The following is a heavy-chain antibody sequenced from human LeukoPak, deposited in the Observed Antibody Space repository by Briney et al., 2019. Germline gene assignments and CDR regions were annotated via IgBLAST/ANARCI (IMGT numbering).Heavy chain of an antibody. CDR1: GYTFTGYY. D-gene: IGHD3-16*01. Sequence: ASVKVSCKASGYTFTGYYMHWVRQAPGQGLEWMGWINPNSGGTNYAQKFQGRVTMTRDTSIRTAYMELSRLRSDDTAVYYCASSDSWGGKIDYWGQGTLVTVSS. CDR3: ASSDSWGGKIDY. V-gene: IGHV1-2*02. J-gene: IGHJ4*02. CDR2: INPNSGGT.